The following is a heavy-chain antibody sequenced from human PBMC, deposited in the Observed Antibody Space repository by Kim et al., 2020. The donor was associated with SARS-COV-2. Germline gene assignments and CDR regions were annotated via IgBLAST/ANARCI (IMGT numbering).Heavy chain of an antibody. Sequence: GGSLRLSCAASGFTFSSYGMHWVRQAPGKGLEWVAVISYDGSNKYYADSVKGRFTISRDNSKNTLYLQMNSLRAEDTAVYYCAKVSTMIVVVGPVGMDVWGQGTTVTVSS. CDR3: AKVSTMIVVVGPVGMDV. CDR1: GFTFSSYG. V-gene: IGHV3-30*18. J-gene: IGHJ6*02. CDR2: ISYDGSNK. D-gene: IGHD3-22*01.